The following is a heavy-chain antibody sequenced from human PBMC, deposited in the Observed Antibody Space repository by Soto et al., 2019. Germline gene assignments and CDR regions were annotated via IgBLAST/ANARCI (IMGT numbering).Heavy chain of an antibody. CDR2: IDWDGAK. V-gene: IGHV2-5*02. D-gene: IGHD3-9*01. CDR1: GFSLSTSGVG. J-gene: IGHJ4*02. Sequence: QITLKESGPTLVKPTQTLTLTCTFSGFSLSTSGVGVGWIRQPPGEALEWLAVIDWDGAKEYSPSLKNRLHITKDISKNQVGLTMTNMGPMDTCTYYCARKGPEDWPLDYWGQGTLVTVSS. CDR3: ARKGPEDWPLDY.